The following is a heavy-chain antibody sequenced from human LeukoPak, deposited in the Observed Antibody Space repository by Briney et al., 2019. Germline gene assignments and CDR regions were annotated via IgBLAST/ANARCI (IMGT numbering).Heavy chain of an antibody. V-gene: IGHV1-69*04. J-gene: IGHJ4*02. CDR2: IIPILDIA. D-gene: IGHD2-8*02. CDR3: ARGLTPGGPLFDY. Sequence: ASVKVSCKASGGTFSSYAISWVRQAPGQGLEWMGRIIPILDIANYVQKFQGRVTITADKSTSTAYMELSSLRSDDTAVCYCARGLTPGGPLFDYWGQGTLVTVSS. CDR1: GGTFSSYA.